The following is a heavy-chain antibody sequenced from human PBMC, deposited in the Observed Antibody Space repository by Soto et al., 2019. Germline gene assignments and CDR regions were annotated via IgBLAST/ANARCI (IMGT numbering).Heavy chain of an antibody. CDR2: IHHSEST. CDR1: GGSFSGYS. Sequence: SETLSLTCGVNGGSFSGYSWTWIRQPPGKGLEWIGEIHHSESTNYNPSLKSRVTISVDTSKNQFSLKLSSVTAGDTAVYYCARPSGYYYDGSGYYYVLCGQGTPVTVSS. D-gene: IGHD3-22*01. CDR3: ARPSGYYYDGSGYYYVL. J-gene: IGHJ4*02. V-gene: IGHV4-34*01.